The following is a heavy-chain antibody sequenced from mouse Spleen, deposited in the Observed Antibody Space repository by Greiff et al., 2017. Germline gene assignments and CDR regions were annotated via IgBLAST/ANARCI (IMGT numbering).Heavy chain of an antibody. V-gene: IGHV1-62-2*01. CDR2: FYPGSGSI. CDR1: GYTFTEST. Sequence: QVQLQQSGAELVKPGASVKLSCKASGYTFTESTIHWVKQRSGQGLEWIGWFYPGSGSIKYNEKFKDKATLTADKSSSTVYMELSRLTSEDSAVYFCARHEGTTGTRILAMDYWGQGTSVTVSS. D-gene: IGHD4-1*02. J-gene: IGHJ4*01. CDR3: ARHEGTTGTRILAMDY.